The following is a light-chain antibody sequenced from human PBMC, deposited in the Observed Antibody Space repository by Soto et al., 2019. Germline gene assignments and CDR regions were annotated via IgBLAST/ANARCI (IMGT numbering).Light chain of an antibody. Sequence: QTVVTQPPSVSGAPGQRVTISCTGGSSNIGAGYDVHWYQQLPGTAPKLLIYGNNNRPSGVPDRFSGSKSGTSASLAITGLQAEDEADYYCQSYDSSLSVSFGGGTKLTVL. CDR3: QSYDSSLSVS. CDR2: GNN. J-gene: IGLJ2*01. V-gene: IGLV1-40*01. CDR1: SSNIGAGYD.